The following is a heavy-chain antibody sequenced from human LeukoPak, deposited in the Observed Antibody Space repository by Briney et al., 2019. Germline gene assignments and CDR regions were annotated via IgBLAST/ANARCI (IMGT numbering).Heavy chain of an antibody. D-gene: IGHD3-10*01. CDR1: GFTFSRYA. CDR3: AKANPTPRGVNFDY. CDR2: ISSNGGST. Sequence: GGSLRLSCSASGFTFSRYAMHWVRQAPGKGLEYVSAISSNGGSTYYADSVKGRFTISRDNSKNTLYLQMSSLRAEDTAVYYWAKANPTPRGVNFDYWGQGTLVTVSS. J-gene: IGHJ4*02. V-gene: IGHV3-64D*06.